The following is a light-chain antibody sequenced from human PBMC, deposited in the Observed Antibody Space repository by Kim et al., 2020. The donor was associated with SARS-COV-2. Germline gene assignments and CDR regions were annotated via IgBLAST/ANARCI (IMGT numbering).Light chain of an antibody. Sequence: QAVVTQEPSLTVSPGGTVTLTCTSSTGIVTRGYYPNWFQQKPGQAPRALIYSTTNKYSWTPARFSGSLLGDKAALTLSGVQPEDEAEYYCLLYYLGAWFFGGGTQLTV. CDR1: TGIVTRGYY. CDR2: STT. V-gene: IGLV7-43*01. J-gene: IGLJ2*01. CDR3: LLYYLGAWF.